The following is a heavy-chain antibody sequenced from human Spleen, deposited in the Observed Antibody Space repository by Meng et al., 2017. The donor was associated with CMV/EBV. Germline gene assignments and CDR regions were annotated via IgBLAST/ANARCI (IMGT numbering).Heavy chain of an antibody. J-gene: IGHJ5*02. Sequence: KGSVYSFINYWIAWVRQVPGQGLEWVGIIYAGDSDTRYSPSFQGHVTISVDKSISTAYLQWSSLKASDTAIYYCARLWIPSRGGFDPWGQGTLVTVSS. CDR3: ARLWIPSRGGFDP. D-gene: IGHD5-12*01. CDR1: VYSFINYW. CDR2: IYAGDSDT. V-gene: IGHV5-51*01.